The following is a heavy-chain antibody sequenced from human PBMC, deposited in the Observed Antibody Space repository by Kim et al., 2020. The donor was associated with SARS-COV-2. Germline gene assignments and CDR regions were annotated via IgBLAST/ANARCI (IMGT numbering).Heavy chain of an antibody. D-gene: IGHD6-13*01. CDR3: ARVGIAAAGTGFYYYYGMDV. CDR2: ISYDGSNK. J-gene: IGHJ6*02. Sequence: GGSLRLSCAASGFTFSSYAMHWVRQAPGKGLEWVAVISYDGSNKYYVDSVKGRFTISRDNSKNTLYLQMNSLRAEDTAVYYCARVGIAAAGTGFYYYYGMDVWGQGTTVTVSS. CDR1: GFTFSSYA. V-gene: IGHV3-30*04.